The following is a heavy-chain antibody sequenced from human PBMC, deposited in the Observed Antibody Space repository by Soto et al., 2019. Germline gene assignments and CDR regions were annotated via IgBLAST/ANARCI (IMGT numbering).Heavy chain of an antibody. CDR2: ISGRSSST. CDR3: AKGFSGYDYSVDY. Sequence: EVQLLESGGGLAQPGGSLRLSCAASGFTFSNYVMTWVRQPPGKGLEWVSTISGRSSSTYYADSVKGRFTISRDNSKTTLYLRMDSLGPDDTAVYYCAKGFSGYDYSVDYWGQGTLVSVSS. V-gene: IGHV3-23*01. J-gene: IGHJ4*02. CDR1: GFTFSNYV. D-gene: IGHD5-12*01.